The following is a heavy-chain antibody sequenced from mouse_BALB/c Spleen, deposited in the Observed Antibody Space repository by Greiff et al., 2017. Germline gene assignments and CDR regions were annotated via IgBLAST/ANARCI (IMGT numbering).Heavy chain of an antibody. CDR1: GFNIKDYY. CDR3: NAGIGGSSSWFAY. Sequence: VQLQQSGAELVRSGASVKLSCTASGFNIKDYYMHWVKQRPEQGLEWIGWIDPENGDTEYAPKFQGKATMTADTSSNTAYLQLSSLTSEDTAVYYCNAGIGGSSSWFAYWGQGTLVTVSA. V-gene: IGHV14-4*02. J-gene: IGHJ3*01. D-gene: IGHD1-1*01. CDR2: IDPENGDT.